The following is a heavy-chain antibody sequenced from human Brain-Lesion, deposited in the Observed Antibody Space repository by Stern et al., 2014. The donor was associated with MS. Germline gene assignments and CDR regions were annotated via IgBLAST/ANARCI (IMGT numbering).Heavy chain of an antibody. D-gene: IGHD4-23*01. J-gene: IGHJ6*02. Sequence: QVQLVQSGAEVKKPGASVKGSCKASGYTFTDYFMHWVRQAPGQGLEWLGWLNPYSGDTKYAQKFQGWVTMTRDTSISTAYMELSSLRSDDTAVYYCARVPGGVFGGMDVWGQGTTVT. CDR2: LNPYSGDT. CDR1: GYTFTDYF. V-gene: IGHV1-2*04. CDR3: ARVPGGVFGGMDV.